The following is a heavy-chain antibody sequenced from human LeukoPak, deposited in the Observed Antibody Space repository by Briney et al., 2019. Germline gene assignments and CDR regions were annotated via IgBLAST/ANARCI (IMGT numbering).Heavy chain of an antibody. CDR3: ARPDAQGYYHVGFHC. CDR2: IIPILGIA. Sequence: GASVKVSCKASGGTFSSYAISWVRQAPGQGLEWMGRIIPILGIANYAQKFQGRVTITADKSTSTAYMELSSLRSEDTAVYYCARPDAQGYYHVGFHCWGQGSLV. D-gene: IGHD3-22*01. V-gene: IGHV1-69*04. CDR1: GGTFSSYA. J-gene: IGHJ4*02.